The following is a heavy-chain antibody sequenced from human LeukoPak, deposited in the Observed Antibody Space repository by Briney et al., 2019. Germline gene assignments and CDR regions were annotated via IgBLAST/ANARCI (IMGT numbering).Heavy chain of an antibody. J-gene: IGHJ6*03. CDR2: MSPNSGNT. CDR1: GYTFSNYD. Sequence: GASVKVSCKASGYTFSNYDINWVRQATGQGLEWVGWMSPNSGNTGYAQKFQGRVTITRDTSISTAYMEVSSLRSEDTAVYYCARAPSWGTTGYSYYYMDVWGKGTTVTVSS. D-gene: IGHD4-11*01. CDR3: ARAPSWGTTGYSYYYMDV. V-gene: IGHV1-8*03.